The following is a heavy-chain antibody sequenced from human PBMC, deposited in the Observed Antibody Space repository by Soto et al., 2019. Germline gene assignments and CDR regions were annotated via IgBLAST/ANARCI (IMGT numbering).Heavy chain of an antibody. Sequence: EVQLVESGGGLVQPGGSLRLSCAGSGFTFSGAWMHWVRQAPGKGLVWVSHINNDGSSTTYADSVKGRFTISRDNAKNTLYLQMNSLRVEDMAVYYCVRYWFGESYWGQGTLVTVSS. CDR2: INNDGSST. D-gene: IGHD3-10*01. J-gene: IGHJ4*02. CDR3: VRYWFGESY. V-gene: IGHV3-74*01. CDR1: GFTFSGAW.